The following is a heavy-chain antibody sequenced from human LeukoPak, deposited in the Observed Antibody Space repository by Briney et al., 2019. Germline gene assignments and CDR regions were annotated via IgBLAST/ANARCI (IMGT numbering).Heavy chain of an antibody. J-gene: IGHJ3*02. V-gene: IGHV3-74*01. D-gene: IGHD3-22*01. Sequence: PGGSLRLSCAASGFTFSPAWMHWVRQAPGKGLMWVSHIINDGSYTTYADSVKGRFTISRDNAKNTVYLQMNSLRAEDTAVYYCAKRLRQRRSSSWPYYYDSSGYDAFDIWGQGTMVTVSS. CDR1: GFTFSPAW. CDR3: AKRLRQRRSSSWPYYYDSSGYDAFDI. CDR2: IINDGSYT.